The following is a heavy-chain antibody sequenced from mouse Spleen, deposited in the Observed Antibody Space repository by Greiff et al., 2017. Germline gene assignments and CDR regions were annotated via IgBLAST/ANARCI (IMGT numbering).Heavy chain of an antibody. J-gene: IGHJ2*01. D-gene: IGHD4-1*01. CDR2: IYPGDGDT. CDR1: GYAFSGYW. Sequence: VQLQQSGAELVKPGASVKISCKASGYAFSGYWMNWVKQRPGKGLEWIGQIYPGDGDTNYNGKFKGKATLTADKSSSTAYMQLSSLTSEDSAVYFCALTGPYYFDYWGQGTTLTVSS. V-gene: IGHV1-80*01. CDR3: ALTGPYYFDY.